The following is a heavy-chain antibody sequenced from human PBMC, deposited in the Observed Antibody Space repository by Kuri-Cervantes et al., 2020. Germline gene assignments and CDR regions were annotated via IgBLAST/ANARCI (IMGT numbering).Heavy chain of an antibody. CDR1: GGSFSGYY. CDR2: INHSGST. CDR3: AVKGWNYNWNWNGPATDY. V-gene: IGHV4-34*01. Sequence: SQTLSLTCAVYGGSFSGYYWSWIRQSPGKGLEWVGEINHSGSTNYNPSLKSRVTISEDTSKKQFSLKLSSVTAADTAVYYCAVKGWNYNWNWNGPATDYWGQGTLVTVSS. D-gene: IGHD1-7*01. J-gene: IGHJ4*02.